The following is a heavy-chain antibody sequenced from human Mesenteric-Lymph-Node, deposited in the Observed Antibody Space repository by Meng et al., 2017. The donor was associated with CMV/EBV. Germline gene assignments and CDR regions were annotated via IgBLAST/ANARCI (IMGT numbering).Heavy chain of an antibody. CDR2: IYSGGAGSST. D-gene: IGHD6-13*01. V-gene: IGHV3-23*03. CDR3: AKEYRSPFDD. J-gene: IGHJ4*02. Sequence: GESLKIPCAASGFTFSSYALSWVRQAPGKGLEWVSIIYSGGAGSSTFYADSVKGRFTISRDNAKNSLYLQMNSLRAEDTAVYYCAKEYRSPFDDWGQGTLVTVSS. CDR1: GFTFSSYA.